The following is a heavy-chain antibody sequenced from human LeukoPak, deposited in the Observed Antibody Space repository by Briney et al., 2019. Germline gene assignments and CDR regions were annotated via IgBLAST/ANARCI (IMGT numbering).Heavy chain of an antibody. CDR1: GYSISSGYF. V-gene: IGHV4-38-2*02. CDR3: AREYSSSSRGLDI. Sequence: PSETLSLTCAVSGYSISSGYFWGWIRQPPGKGLEWIGSIYHSGSTYYNPSLKSRVTISVDTSKNQFSLKLRSVTAADTAVYYCAREYSSSSRGLDIWGQGTMVTVSS. D-gene: IGHD6-6*01. J-gene: IGHJ3*02. CDR2: IYHSGST.